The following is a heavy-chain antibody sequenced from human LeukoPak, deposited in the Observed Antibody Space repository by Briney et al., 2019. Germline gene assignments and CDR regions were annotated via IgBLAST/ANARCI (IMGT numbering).Heavy chain of an antibody. CDR1: GGSISSSNW. V-gene: IGHV4-4*02. J-gene: IGHJ4*02. Sequence: PSETLSLTCAVSGGSISSSNWWSWVRQPPGKGLEWIGEIYHSGSTNYNPSLKSRVTISVDTSKNQFSLKLSSVTAADTAVYYCARLRRGYYYDSSGSLDYWGQGTLVTVSS. D-gene: IGHD3-22*01. CDR3: ARLRRGYYYDSSGSLDY. CDR2: IYHSGST.